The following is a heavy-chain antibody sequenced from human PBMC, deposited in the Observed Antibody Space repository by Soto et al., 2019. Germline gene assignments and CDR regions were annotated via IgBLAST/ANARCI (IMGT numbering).Heavy chain of an antibody. J-gene: IGHJ6*02. V-gene: IGHV1-2*02. Sequence: ASVKVSCKASGYTFTGYYMHWVRQAPGQGLEWMGSINPNSGGTNYAQKFQGRVTMTRDTSISTAYMELSRLRSDDTAVYYCARELCSGGSCYQRVYYYYGMDVWGQGTTV. CDR3: ARELCSGGSCYQRVYYYYGMDV. CDR2: INPNSGGT. D-gene: IGHD2-15*01. CDR1: GYTFTGYY.